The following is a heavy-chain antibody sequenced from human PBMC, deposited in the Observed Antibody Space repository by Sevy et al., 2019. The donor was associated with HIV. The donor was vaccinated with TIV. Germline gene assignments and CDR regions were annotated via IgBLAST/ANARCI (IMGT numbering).Heavy chain of an antibody. J-gene: IGHJ4*02. CDR2: IKSKIDGETT. CDR3: ATAPGYYDSAPFDY. CDR1: GFTFNNAW. V-gene: IGHV3-15*01. D-gene: IGHD3-22*01. Sequence: GSMRLSCAVSGFTFNNAWMNWVRQAPGTGLQWVGLIKSKIDGETTDYAAPVKGRFTISRDDSKNTLYLQMNSLKIEDTAVYYCATAPGYYDSAPFDYWGPGTLVTVSS.